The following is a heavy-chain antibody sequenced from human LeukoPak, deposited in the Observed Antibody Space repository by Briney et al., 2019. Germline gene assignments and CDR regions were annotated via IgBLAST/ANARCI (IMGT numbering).Heavy chain of an antibody. Sequence: PSETLSLTCTVSGGSISSYYWSWIRQPAGKGLEWIGRIYTSGSTNYNPSLKSRVTISVDTSKNQFSLKLSSVTAADTAVYYCAKPSTPYYDFWSGRGGNWFDPWGQGTLVTVSS. CDR1: GGSISSYY. V-gene: IGHV4-4*07. CDR2: IYTSGST. D-gene: IGHD3-3*01. J-gene: IGHJ5*02. CDR3: AKPSTPYYDFWSGRGGNWFDP.